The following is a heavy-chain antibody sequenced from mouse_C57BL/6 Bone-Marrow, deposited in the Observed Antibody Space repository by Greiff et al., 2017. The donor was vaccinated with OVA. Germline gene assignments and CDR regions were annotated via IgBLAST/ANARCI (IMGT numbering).Heavy chain of an antibody. V-gene: IGHV1-26*01. Sequence: EVQLQQSGPELVKPGASVKISCKASGYTFTDYYMNWVKQSQGKSLEWIGDINPNNGGTSYNQKFKGKATLTVDKSSSTAYMELRSLTSEDSAVYYCANWGAWFAYWGQGTLVTVSA. D-gene: IGHD4-1*01. CDR2: INPNNGGT. J-gene: IGHJ3*01. CDR3: ANWGAWFAY. CDR1: GYTFTDYY.